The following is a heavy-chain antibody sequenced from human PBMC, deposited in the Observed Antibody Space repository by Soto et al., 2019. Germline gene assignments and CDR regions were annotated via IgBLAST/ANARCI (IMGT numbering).Heavy chain of an antibody. CDR1: GFTFSSYS. Sequence: EVQLVESGGGLVRPGGSLRLSCAASGFTFSSYSMNWVRQAPGKGLEWVSSISSSVSTIYYADSVKGRFTISRDNAKNSLYLQMNSLRDEDTAVYYCARAGQNYYYYGMDVCGQGTTVTVSS. J-gene: IGHJ6*02. CDR3: ARAGQNYYYYGMDV. CDR2: ISSSVSTI. V-gene: IGHV3-48*02.